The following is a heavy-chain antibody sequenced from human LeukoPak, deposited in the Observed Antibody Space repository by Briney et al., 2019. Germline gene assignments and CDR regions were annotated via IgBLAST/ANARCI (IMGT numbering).Heavy chain of an antibody. CDR3: ARDTGEMATITG. J-gene: IGHJ4*02. Sequence: ASVKVSCKASGYTFTGYYMRWVRQAPGQGLEWMGIINPSGGSTSYAQKFQGRVTMTRDTSTSTVYMELSSLRSEDTAVNYCARDTGEMATITGWGQGTLVTVSS. D-gene: IGHD5-24*01. CDR2: INPSGGST. CDR1: GYTFTGYY. V-gene: IGHV1-46*01.